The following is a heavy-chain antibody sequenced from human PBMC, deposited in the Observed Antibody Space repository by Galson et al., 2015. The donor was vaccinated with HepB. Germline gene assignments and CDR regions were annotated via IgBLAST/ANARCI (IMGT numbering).Heavy chain of an antibody. CDR3: AKVRSGYCSGGSCYRVVAGMDV. J-gene: IGHJ6*02. Sequence: SLRLSCAASGFTFSSYAMSWVRQAPGKGLEWVSAISGSGGSTYYADSVKGRLTISRDNSKNTLYLQMNSLRAEDTAVYYCAKVRSGYCSGGSCYRVVAGMDVWGQGTTVTVSS. CDR2: ISGSGGST. D-gene: IGHD2-15*01. CDR1: GFTFSSYA. V-gene: IGHV3-23*01.